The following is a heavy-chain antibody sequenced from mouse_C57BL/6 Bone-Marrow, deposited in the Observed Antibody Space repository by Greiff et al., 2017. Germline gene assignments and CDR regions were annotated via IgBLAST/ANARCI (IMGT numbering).Heavy chain of an antibody. CDR3: ARPPAVFDSLDY. D-gene: IGHD3-1*01. J-gene: IGHJ2*02. V-gene: IGHV1-54*01. CDR1: GYAFTNYL. CDR2: INPGSGGT. Sequence: VQLQQSGAELVRPGTSVKVSCKASGYAFTNYLIEWVKQRPGQGLEWIGVINPGSGGTNYNEKFKGKATLTADKSSSTAYMQLSSLPSEDSAVSFCARPPAVFDSLDYGAQGTSLTVSS.